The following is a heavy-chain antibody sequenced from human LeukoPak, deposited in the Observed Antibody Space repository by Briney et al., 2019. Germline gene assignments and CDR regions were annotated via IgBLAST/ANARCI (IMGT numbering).Heavy chain of an antibody. CDR3: ARGRTDFDY. CDR1: GFTFSYYS. J-gene: IGHJ4*02. CDR2: ISSTSSTI. Sequence: GGSLRLSCAASGFTFSYYSMNWVRQAPGKGLEWVSYISSTSSTIYYTDSVKGRFTISRDNAKNSLLLQMNSLRDEDTAMYYCARGRTDFDYRGQGTLVTVSS. V-gene: IGHV3-48*02.